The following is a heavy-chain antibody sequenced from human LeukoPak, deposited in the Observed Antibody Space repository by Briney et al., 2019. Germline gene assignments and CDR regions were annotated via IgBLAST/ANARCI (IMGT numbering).Heavy chain of an antibody. J-gene: IGHJ4*02. CDR3: ATDRAVVAAMSYYFDY. CDR1: GYTLTELS. CDR2: FDPEDGET. V-gene: IGHV1-24*01. Sequence: ASVKVSCKVSGYTLTELSMHWVRQAPGKGLEWMGGFDPEDGETIYAQKFQGRVTMTEDTSTDTAYMELSSLRSEDTAVYYCATDRAVVAAMSYYFDYWGQGTLVTVSS. D-gene: IGHD2-15*01.